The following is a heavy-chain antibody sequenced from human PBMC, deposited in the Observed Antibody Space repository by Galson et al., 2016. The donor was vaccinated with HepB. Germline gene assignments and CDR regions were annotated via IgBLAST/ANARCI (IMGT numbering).Heavy chain of an antibody. V-gene: IGHV3-7*03. J-gene: IGHJ3*02. Sequence: SLRLSCAASGFTFSTYWMPWVRQAPGKGLEWVANIKRDGSEENYVDSVKGRFTISRDNAKNSLHLQVNSLRAEDTAVYYCARDKTYYGSGSYGSGSYFDAFDIWGQGTMVTVSS. CDR2: IKRDGSEE. CDR1: GFTFSTYW. CDR3: ARDKTYYGSGSYGSGSYFDAFDI. D-gene: IGHD3-10*01.